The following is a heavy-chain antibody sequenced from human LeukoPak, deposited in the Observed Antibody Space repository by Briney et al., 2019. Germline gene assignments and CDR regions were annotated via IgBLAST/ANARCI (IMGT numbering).Heavy chain of an antibody. D-gene: IGHD3-16*01. Sequence: SVTVSCKASGGTFISYAISWVRQAPGQGGERMGGIIPIFGTANYAQKFQGRVTITADESTSTAYMELSSLRSEDTAVYYCARDNDSRDPPHFDYWGQGTLVTVSS. CDR2: IIPIFGTA. CDR1: GGTFISYA. CDR3: ARDNDSRDPPHFDY. J-gene: IGHJ4*02. V-gene: IGHV1-69*13.